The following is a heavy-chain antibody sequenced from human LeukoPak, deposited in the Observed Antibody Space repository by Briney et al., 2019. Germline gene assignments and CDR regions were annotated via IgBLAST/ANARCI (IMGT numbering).Heavy chain of an antibody. V-gene: IGHV3-21*01. Sequence: PGGSLKLSCAASGFTFNHYSMNWVRQAPGKGLEWVSSISGSGSYIYYADAVKGRFIISRDNTKNSLYLQMNSLRADDTAVYYRARAPVAGPSLIDYWGQGTLATVSS. J-gene: IGHJ4*02. CDR1: GFTFNHYS. CDR2: ISGSGSYI. CDR3: ARAPVAGPSLIDY. D-gene: IGHD2-21*01.